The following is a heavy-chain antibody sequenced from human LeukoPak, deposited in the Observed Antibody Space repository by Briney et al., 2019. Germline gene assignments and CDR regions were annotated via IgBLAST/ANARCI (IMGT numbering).Heavy chain of an antibody. CDR3: ARDLDRPTNYYGMDV. CDR2: IYTSGST. V-gene: IGHV4-4*07. Sequence: SETLSLTCTVSGGSISSYYWSWIRQPAGKGLEWIGRIYTSGSTNYNPSLKSRVTMSVDTSKNHFSLKLSSVTAADTAVYYCARDLDRPTNYYGMDVWGQGTTVTVSS. J-gene: IGHJ6*02. D-gene: IGHD5-24*01. CDR1: GGSISSYY.